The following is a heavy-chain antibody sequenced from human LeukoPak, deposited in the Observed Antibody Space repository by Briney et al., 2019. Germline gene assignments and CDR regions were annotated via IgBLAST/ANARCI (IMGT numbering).Heavy chain of an antibody. CDR3: ARDLNWETY. Sequence: PGGSLRLSCAASGFTFSTYLMSWVRQAPGKGLEWVANIKQDGSEKYYVDSVKGRFTISRDNAKNSLYLQMNSLRAEDTAVYYCARDLNWETYWGQGTLVSVSS. CDR1: GFTFSTYL. J-gene: IGHJ4*02. CDR2: IKQDGSEK. V-gene: IGHV3-7*01. D-gene: IGHD7-27*01.